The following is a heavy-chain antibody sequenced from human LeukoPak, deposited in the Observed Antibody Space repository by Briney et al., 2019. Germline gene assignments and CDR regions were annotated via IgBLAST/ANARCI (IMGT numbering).Heavy chain of an antibody. CDR1: GGSFSGYY. Sequence: KSSETLSLTCAVYGGSFSGYYWSWIRQPPGKGLEWSGEINHSGSTNYNPSLKSRVTISVDTSKNQFSLKLSSVTAADTAVYYCARVGLYCSGGSCYTYFDYWGQGTLVTVSS. V-gene: IGHV4-34*01. CDR2: INHSGST. CDR3: ARVGLYCSGGSCYTYFDY. D-gene: IGHD2-15*01. J-gene: IGHJ4*02.